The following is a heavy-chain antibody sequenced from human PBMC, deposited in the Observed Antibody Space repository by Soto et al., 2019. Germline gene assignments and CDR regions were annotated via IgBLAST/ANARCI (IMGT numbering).Heavy chain of an antibody. CDR3: VRDYRVSYGYGPFDY. CDR1: GFTFSSYW. CDR2: IKQDVGEK. D-gene: IGHD3-16*01. J-gene: IGHJ4*02. Sequence: GGSLRLSCAVSGFTFSSYWMSWVRQAPGKGLEWVANIKQDVGEKYYVDSVKGRFTISRDNAKNSLYLQMNSLRGDDTAVYYCVRDYRVSYGYGPFDYWGQGTLVTVSS. V-gene: IGHV3-7*03.